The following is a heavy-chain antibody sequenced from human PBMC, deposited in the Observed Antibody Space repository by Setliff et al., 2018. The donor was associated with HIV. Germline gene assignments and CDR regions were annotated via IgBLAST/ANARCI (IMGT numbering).Heavy chain of an antibody. CDR1: GYTFTSYY. J-gene: IGHJ5*02. V-gene: IGHV1-46*01. CDR2: IHPSGGST. D-gene: IGHD2-15*01. Sequence: ASVKVSCKASGYTFTSYYIHWVRQAPGQGLEGMGVIHPSGGSTSYAQSFQDRVTMTRDTSTSTVYMELSSLRSEDTAVYYCARVRYCSGGSCYGGEYWFDPWGQGTLVPSP. CDR3: ARVRYCSGGSCYGGEYWFDP.